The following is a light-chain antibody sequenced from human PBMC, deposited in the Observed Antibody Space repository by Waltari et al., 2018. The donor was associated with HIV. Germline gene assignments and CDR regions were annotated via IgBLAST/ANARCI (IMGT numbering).Light chain of an antibody. CDR2: SNN. J-gene: IGLJ3*02. Sequence: QSVLTQPPSASGTPGQRVTISCSGSSSNIGSNYVYWYQQLPGTAPKLLIYSNNQRPAGVPARIPGSKSGTSASLAISGLQSVDEADYYCAAWDDSLNAWVFGGGTKLTVL. CDR3: AAWDDSLNAWV. CDR1: SSNIGSNY. V-gene: IGLV1-44*01.